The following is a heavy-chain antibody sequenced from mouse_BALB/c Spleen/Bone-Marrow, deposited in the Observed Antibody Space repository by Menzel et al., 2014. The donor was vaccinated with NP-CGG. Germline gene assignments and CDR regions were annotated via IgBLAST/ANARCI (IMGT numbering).Heavy chain of an antibody. V-gene: IGHV7-3*02. J-gene: IGHJ2*01. Sequence: EVKLVESGGGLVQPGGSLRLSCATSGFTFTDYYMNWVRQPPGKALEWLAFIRNKAYGYTTEYSASVKGRFTISRDNSTPKYDTSVNDPSSIATDTSKNILYPQMDSLGAENRATYYCARYMGALLFGSWGHGAPLSLSP. D-gene: IGHD1-1*01. CDR3: ILYPQMDSLGAENRATYYCARYMGALLFGS. CDR2: IRNKAYGYTT. CDR1: GFTFTDYY.